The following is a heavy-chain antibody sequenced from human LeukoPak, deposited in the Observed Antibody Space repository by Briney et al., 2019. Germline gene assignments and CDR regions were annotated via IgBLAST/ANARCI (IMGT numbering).Heavy chain of an antibody. CDR1: GGTFSSYA. Sequence: ASVKVSCKXSGGTFSSYAISWVRQAPGQGLEWMGGIIPIFGTANYAQKFQGRVTITTDESTSTAYMELSSLRSEDTAVYYCARNYYDSSENWFDPWGQGTLVTVSS. D-gene: IGHD3-22*01. V-gene: IGHV1-69*05. J-gene: IGHJ5*02. CDR2: IIPIFGTA. CDR3: ARNYYDSSENWFDP.